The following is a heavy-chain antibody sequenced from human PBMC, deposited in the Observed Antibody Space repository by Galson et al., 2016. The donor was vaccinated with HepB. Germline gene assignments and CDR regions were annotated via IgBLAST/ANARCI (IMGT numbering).Heavy chain of an antibody. CDR2: IDDSGST. V-gene: IGHV4-59*01. CDR3: ARDYYDSSGFDY. J-gene: IGHJ4*02. Sequence: ETLSLTCSVSGGSISGFYWSWIRQPPGKGLEWIGSIDDSGSTNYNPSLKSRVTVSVDMSKNQFSLKLTSVTAADTAVYYCARDYYDSSGFDYWGQGTLATVSS. CDR1: GGSISGFY. D-gene: IGHD3-22*01.